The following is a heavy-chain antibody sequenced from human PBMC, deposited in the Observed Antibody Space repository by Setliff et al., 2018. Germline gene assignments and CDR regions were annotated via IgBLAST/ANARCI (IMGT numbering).Heavy chain of an antibody. V-gene: IGHV4-38-2*01. J-gene: IGHJ4*02. CDR1: GYSIRSGNY. CDR3: ARTLYDYDILTGPGYYFDY. D-gene: IGHD3-9*01. CDR2: IYYSGST. Sequence: SETLSLTCAVSGYSIRSGNYWGWIRQPPGKGLEWIGSIYYSGSTYYNPSLKSRVTISVDTSKNQFSLKLSSVTAADTAVYYCARTLYDYDILTGPGYYFDYWGQGTLVTV.